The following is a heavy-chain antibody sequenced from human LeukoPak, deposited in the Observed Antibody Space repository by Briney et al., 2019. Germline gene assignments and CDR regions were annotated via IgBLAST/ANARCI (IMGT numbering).Heavy chain of an antibody. CDR1: GFTFSRYS. V-gene: IGHV3-21*01. CDR2: ISISSNYI. CDR3: AKDHYYYGSGSPFDY. Sequence: GGSLRLSCAASGFTFSRYSMNWVRQAPGKGLEWVSSISISSNYIYYADSVKGRFTISRDNSKNTLYLQMNSLRAEDTAVYYCAKDHYYYGSGSPFDYWGQGTLVTVSS. D-gene: IGHD3-10*01. J-gene: IGHJ4*02.